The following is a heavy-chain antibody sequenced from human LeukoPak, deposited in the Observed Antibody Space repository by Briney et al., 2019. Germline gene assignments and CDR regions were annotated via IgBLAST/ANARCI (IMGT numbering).Heavy chain of an antibody. J-gene: IGHJ4*02. CDR1: GYTFTSYA. V-gene: IGHV1-69*05. Sequence: SVKVSCKASGYTFTSYAISWVRQAPGQGLEWMGRIIPIFGTANYTQKFQGRVTITTDESTSTAYMELSSLRSEDTAVYYCARDSTPLDYDILTGYQKYYFDYWGQGTLVTVSS. D-gene: IGHD3-9*01. CDR3: ARDSTPLDYDILTGYQKYYFDY. CDR2: IIPIFGTA.